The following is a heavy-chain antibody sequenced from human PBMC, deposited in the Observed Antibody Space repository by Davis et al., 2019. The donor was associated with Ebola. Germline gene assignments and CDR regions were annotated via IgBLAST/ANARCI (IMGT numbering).Heavy chain of an antibody. D-gene: IGHD6-13*01. Sequence: GESLKISCSASGFDFSDYAMHWVRQSPGKGLEYVSGICYNGCWTYYADSVKGRFTISRDNSKNTLYLQMNSLRAEDTAVYYCARGLFSRGRDYWGQGTLVTVSS. J-gene: IGHJ4*02. CDR3: ARGLFSRGRDY. V-gene: IGHV3-64*04. CDR1: GFDFSDYA. CDR2: ICYNGCWT.